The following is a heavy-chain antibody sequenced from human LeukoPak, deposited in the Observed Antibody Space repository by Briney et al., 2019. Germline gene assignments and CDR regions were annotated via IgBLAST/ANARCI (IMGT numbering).Heavy chain of an antibody. V-gene: IGHV3-30*02. CDR2: IRYDGSNK. CDR1: GFTFSSYS. CDR3: AKDSELGDYFDY. D-gene: IGHD1-26*01. Sequence: SGGSLRLSCAASGFTFSSYSMNWVRQAPGKGLEWVAFIRYDGSNKYYADSVKGRFTISRDNSKNTLYLQMNSLRAEDTAVYYCAKDSELGDYFDYWGQGTLVTVSS. J-gene: IGHJ4*02.